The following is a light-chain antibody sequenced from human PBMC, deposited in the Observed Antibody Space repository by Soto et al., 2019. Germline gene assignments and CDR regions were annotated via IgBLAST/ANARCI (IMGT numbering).Light chain of an antibody. CDR1: QSISSSY. CDR2: GAS. V-gene: IGKV3-20*01. J-gene: IGKJ5*01. CDR3: HQYGGSPPIT. Sequence: EIVLTQSPGTLSLSPGERATLSCRASQSISSSYLAWYQQKPGQAPRLLIYGASSRATGISDRFSGSGSGTDFTLTISRLEPEDFAVYYCHQYGGSPPITFGQGTRLEIK.